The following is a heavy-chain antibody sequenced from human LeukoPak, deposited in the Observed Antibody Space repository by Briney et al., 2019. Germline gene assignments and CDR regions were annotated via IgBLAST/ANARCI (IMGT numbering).Heavy chain of an antibody. CDR2: MNPNSGNT. D-gene: IGHD3-3*01. V-gene: IGHV1-8*01. CDR1: GYTFTSYD. CDR3: ARGIPSSIFGVVIILDYYYGMDV. Sequence: WASVKVSCTASGYTFTSYDINWVRQATGQGLEWMGWMNPNSGNTGYAQKFQGRVTMTRNTPISTAYMELSSLRSEDTAVYYCARGIPSSIFGVVIILDYYYGMDVWGQGTTVTVSS. J-gene: IGHJ6*02.